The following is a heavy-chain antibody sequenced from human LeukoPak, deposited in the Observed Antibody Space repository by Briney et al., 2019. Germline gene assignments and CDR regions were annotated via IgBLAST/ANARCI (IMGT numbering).Heavy chain of an antibody. D-gene: IGHD1-26*01. CDR3: ASRREGCYFDY. CDR1: GGTFSSYA. CDR2: IIPILGIA. J-gene: IGHJ4*02. Sequence: SVKVSCKASGGTFSSYAISWVRQAPGQGLEWMGRIIPILGIANYAQKFQGRVTITADKSTSTAYMELSSLRSEDTAVYYCASRREGCYFDYWGQGTLVTVSS. V-gene: IGHV1-69*04.